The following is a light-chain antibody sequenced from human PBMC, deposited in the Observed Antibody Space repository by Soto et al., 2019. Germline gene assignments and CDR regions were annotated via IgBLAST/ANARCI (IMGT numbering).Light chain of an antibody. CDR2: DVS. Sequence: QSALTQPRSVSGSPGQSVPISCTGTTGDVGGYNYVSWYQHHPGNAPKLIIYDVSERPSGVPDRFSGFKSGNTASLTISGLQAEDEADYYCCSYAGSYSWVFGGGTKLTVL. CDR1: TGDVGGYNY. V-gene: IGLV2-11*01. J-gene: IGLJ3*02. CDR3: CSYAGSYSWV.